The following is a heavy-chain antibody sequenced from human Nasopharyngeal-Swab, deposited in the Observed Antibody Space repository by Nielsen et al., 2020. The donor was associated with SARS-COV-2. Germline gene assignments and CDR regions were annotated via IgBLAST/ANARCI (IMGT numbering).Heavy chain of an antibody. CDR1: GGSFSGYY. CDR2: INPSGGP. Sequence: SETLSLTCAVSGGSFSGYYWGWIRQPPGKGLEWIGEINPSGGPNYNPSLQSRVTISVDTSKHQFSLKLNSVTAADTAVYYCARGLSGIVPSPILGLGPYYSYYYMDVWGKGTTVTVSS. V-gene: IGHV4-34*01. D-gene: IGHD2-2*01. J-gene: IGHJ6*03. CDR3: ARGLSGIVPSPILGLGPYYSYYYMDV.